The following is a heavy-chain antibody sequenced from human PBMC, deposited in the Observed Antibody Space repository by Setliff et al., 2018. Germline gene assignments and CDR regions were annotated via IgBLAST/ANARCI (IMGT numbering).Heavy chain of an antibody. CDR2: ISSYNGKT. D-gene: IGHD3-22*01. CDR3: ARDLDYQYYYETSGRDAFDI. V-gene: IGHV1-18*01. Sequence: GASVKVSCKASGYIFTSYGISWVRQAPGQVLEWMGWISSYNGKTNYAQKLQGRVTMTTETSTSTAYMELRSLRSDDTAVYYCARDLDYQYYYETSGRDAFDIWGQGTMVTVSS. J-gene: IGHJ3*02. CDR1: GYIFTSYG.